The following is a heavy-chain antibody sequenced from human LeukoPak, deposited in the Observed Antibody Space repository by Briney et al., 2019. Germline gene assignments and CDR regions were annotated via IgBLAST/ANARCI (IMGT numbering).Heavy chain of an antibody. CDR1: GGSISSYY. CDR3: ARAQGWLQLGQYFQH. V-gene: IGHV4-59*01. D-gene: IGHD5-24*01. J-gene: IGHJ1*01. CDR2: IYYSGST. Sequence: SEALSLTCTVSGGSISSYYWSWIRQPPGKGLEWIGYIYYSGSTNYNPSLKSRVTISVDTSKNQFSLKLSSVTAADTAVYYCARAQGWLQLGQYFQHWGQGTLVTVSS.